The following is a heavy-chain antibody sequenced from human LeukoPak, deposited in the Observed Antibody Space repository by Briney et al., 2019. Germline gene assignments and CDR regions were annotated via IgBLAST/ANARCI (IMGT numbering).Heavy chain of an antibody. D-gene: IGHD2-2*01. Sequence: PSEALSLTCTVSGGSISDYYWSWIRQPPGKGLEWIGYMHYSGSTNYNPYLRSRVTISADTSKNQFSLKLNSVTAADTAVYYCARTYCSSTSCYFGDDAFDIWGQGTMVTVSS. J-gene: IGHJ3*02. V-gene: IGHV4-59*01. CDR1: GGSISDYY. CDR3: ARTYCSSTSCYFGDDAFDI. CDR2: MHYSGST.